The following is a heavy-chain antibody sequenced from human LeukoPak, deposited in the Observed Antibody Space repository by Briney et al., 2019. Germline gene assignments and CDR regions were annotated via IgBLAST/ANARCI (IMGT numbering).Heavy chain of an antibody. CDR2: INPNNGVT. V-gene: IGHV1-2*06. J-gene: IGHJ5*02. Sequence: ASVKVSCKASGYSFTGYYLHWVRQAPGQGLEWMGRINPNNGVTTYAQKLQDRVTMTRDTSISTAYMELSRLTSDDSAVYYCARGHDNWFDPWGQGTLVIVSS. CDR3: ARGHDNWFDP. CDR1: GYSFTGYY.